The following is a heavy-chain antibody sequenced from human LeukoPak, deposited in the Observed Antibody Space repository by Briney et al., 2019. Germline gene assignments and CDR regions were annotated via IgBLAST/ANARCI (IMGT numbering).Heavy chain of an antibody. D-gene: IGHD6-6*01. CDR1: GGSISSSNYY. CDR3: ARIAYSSSTDY. Sequence: PSETLSLTCTVSGGSISSSNYYWGWLRQPPGKGLECIGSIYYSGRTYYKSSLKSRVTISVDTSNNQFSLKLNSVTAADTAVYYCARIAYSSSTDYWGQGTLVTVSS. CDR2: IYYSGRT. V-gene: IGHV4-39*07. J-gene: IGHJ4*02.